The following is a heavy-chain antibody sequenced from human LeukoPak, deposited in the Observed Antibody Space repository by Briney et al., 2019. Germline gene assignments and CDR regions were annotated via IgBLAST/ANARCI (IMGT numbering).Heavy chain of an antibody. V-gene: IGHV4-61*01. J-gene: IGHJ4*02. CDR3: ARGIDTAMVTWEKDCYDSSGYHYFDY. Sequence: SETLSLTCTVSGGSVSSGSYYWSWIRQPPGKGLEWIGYIYYSGSTNYNPSLKSRVTISVDTSKNQFSLKLSSVTAADTAVYYCARGIDTAMVTWEKDCYDSSGYHYFDYWGQGTLVTVSS. D-gene: IGHD3-22*01. CDR1: GGSVSSGSYY. CDR2: IYYSGST.